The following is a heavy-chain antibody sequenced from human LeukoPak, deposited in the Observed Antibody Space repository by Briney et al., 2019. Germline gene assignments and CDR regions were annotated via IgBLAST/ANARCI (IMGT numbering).Heavy chain of an antibody. CDR2: INHSGST. D-gene: IGHD3-3*01. V-gene: IGHV4-34*01. CDR3: ARRMSGPRYFDY. CDR1: GGSFSGYY. Sequence: PSETLSLTCAVYGGSFSGYYWSWIRQPPGKGLEWIGEINHSGSTNYNPSLKSRVTISVDTSKNQFSLELSSVTAADTAVYYCARRMSGPRYFDYWGQGTLVAVSS. J-gene: IGHJ4*02.